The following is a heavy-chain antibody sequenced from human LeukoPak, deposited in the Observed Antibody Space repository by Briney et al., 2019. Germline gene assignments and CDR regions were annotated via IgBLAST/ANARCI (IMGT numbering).Heavy chain of an antibody. CDR1: GGSISSHY. CDR2: VYYSGTT. CDR3: ARHPSGSSFDY. D-gene: IGHD2-15*01. J-gene: IGHJ4*02. V-gene: IGHV4-59*05. Sequence: PSETLSLTCTVSGGSISSHYWSWIRQPPGKGLEWIGSVYYSGTTYYNPSLKSRVTVSVDTSKNQFSLELRSVTAADTAVYYCARHPSGSSFDYWGQGTLVTVSS.